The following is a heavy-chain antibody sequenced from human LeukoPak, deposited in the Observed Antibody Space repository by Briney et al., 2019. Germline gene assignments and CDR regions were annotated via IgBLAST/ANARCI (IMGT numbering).Heavy chain of an antibody. CDR2: ISSSGSTI. CDR1: GFTFSSYE. Sequence: GGSLRLSCAASGFTFSSYEMNWVRQAPGKGLEWVSYISSSGSTIYYADSVKGRFTISRDNVKNSLYLQMNSLRAEDTAVYYCARDHRSQYSSSWYGGIYFDYWGQGTLVTVSS. D-gene: IGHD6-13*01. CDR3: ARDHRSQYSSSWYGGIYFDY. V-gene: IGHV3-48*03. J-gene: IGHJ4*02.